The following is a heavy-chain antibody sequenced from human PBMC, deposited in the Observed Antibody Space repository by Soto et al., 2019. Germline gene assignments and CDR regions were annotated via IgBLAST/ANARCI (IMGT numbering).Heavy chain of an antibody. D-gene: IGHD3-3*01. CDR3: ARMGDFWSGPGELDP. CDR1: GGSISSSSYY. J-gene: IGHJ5*02. Sequence: SETLSLTFTVSGGSISSSSYYWAWNRQSPGKGLEWIGSVYYNGFTYYNPSLKSRVTISVDTSKNQFSLKLTSVTAADTAVYYCARMGDFWSGPGELDPWGQGTLVTVSS. CDR2: VYYNGFT. V-gene: IGHV4-39*01.